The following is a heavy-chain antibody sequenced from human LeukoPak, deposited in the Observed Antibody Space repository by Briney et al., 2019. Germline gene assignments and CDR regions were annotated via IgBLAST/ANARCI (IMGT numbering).Heavy chain of an antibody. Sequence: PSETLSLTYTVSGGSISSYFWSWIRQPPGKGLEWIGHIYFSGSTNYNPSLKSRVTISVDTSKNQFSLKLSSVTAADTAVYYCARHKSSGTYPLDYWGQGTLVTVSS. CDR2: IYFSGST. CDR1: GGSISSYF. V-gene: IGHV4-59*08. J-gene: IGHJ4*02. D-gene: IGHD1-26*01. CDR3: ARHKSSGTYPLDY.